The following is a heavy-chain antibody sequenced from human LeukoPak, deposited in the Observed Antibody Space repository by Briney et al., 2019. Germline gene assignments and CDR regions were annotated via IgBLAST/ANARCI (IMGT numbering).Heavy chain of an antibody. CDR1: GGSFSVYS. CDR2: INHSGST. D-gene: IGHD1-14*01. CDR3: ARDTGTSFDY. Sequence: SETLSLTCAVYGGSFSVYSWSWIRQPPGKGLEWIGEINHSGSTNYNPSLKSRVTISVDTSKNQFSLKLSSVTAADTAVYYCARDTGTSFDYWGQGTLVTVSS. J-gene: IGHJ4*02. V-gene: IGHV4-34*01.